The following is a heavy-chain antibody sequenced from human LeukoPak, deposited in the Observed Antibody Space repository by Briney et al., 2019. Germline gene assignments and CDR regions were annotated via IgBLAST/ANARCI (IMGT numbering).Heavy chain of an antibody. CDR1: GYSISSGYY. V-gene: IGHV4-38-2*02. D-gene: IGHD3-9*01. CDR3: ARDRGGLTGYPYFDY. J-gene: IGHJ4*02. CDR2: IYHSGST. Sequence: SETLSLTCTVSGYSISSGYYWGWIRQPPGKGLEGIGSIYHSGSTYYNPSLKSRVTISVDTSKNQFSLKLSSVTAADTAVYYCARDRGGLTGYPYFDYWGQGTLVTVSS.